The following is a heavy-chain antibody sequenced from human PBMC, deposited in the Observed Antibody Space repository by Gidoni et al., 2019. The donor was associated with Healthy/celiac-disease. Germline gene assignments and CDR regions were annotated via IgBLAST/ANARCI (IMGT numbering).Heavy chain of an antibody. D-gene: IGHD3-9*01. Sequence: QLQLQESGPGLVKPSETLSLTCTVSGGSISSSSYYWGWIRQPPGKGLEWIGSIYYSGSTYYNPSLKSRVTISVDTSKNQFSLKLSSVTAADTAVYYCARYDILTGYDFDYWGQGTLVTVSS. CDR1: GGSISSSSYY. V-gene: IGHV4-39*07. CDR2: IYYSGST. CDR3: ARYDILTGYDFDY. J-gene: IGHJ4*02.